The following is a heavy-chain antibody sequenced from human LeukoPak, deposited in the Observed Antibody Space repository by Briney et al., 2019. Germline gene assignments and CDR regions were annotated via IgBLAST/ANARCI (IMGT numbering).Heavy chain of an antibody. J-gene: IGHJ5*02. D-gene: IGHD6-13*01. V-gene: IGHV3-15*07. CDR3: TTDLGSSWYRIIGP. CDR2: IKSKTEGGTI. Sequence: PGGSLRLSCAASGFTFKNAWMNWVRQAPGKGLEWVGCIKSKTEGGTIEYAASVSGRFTISRDDSTDTLYLQMNRLKTEDTAVYYCTTDLGSSWYRIIGPWGQGNPGRRLL. CDR1: GFTFKNAW.